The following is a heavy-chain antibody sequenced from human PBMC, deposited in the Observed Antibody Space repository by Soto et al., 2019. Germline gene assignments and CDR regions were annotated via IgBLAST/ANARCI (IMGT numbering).Heavy chain of an antibody. Sequence: PSETLSLACIVSVGPIKTGGYSWNWIRQPPGKGLEWIGYVFYSGATNYSPSLKSRAAISMDTSKNQLSLSLTSVTAADTAVYYCARAGFSYGHLLFWGQGIRVTVSS. CDR2: VFYSGAT. D-gene: IGHD3-10*01. CDR1: VGPIKTGGYS. CDR3: ARAGFSYGHLLF. J-gene: IGHJ4*02. V-gene: IGHV4-30-4*01.